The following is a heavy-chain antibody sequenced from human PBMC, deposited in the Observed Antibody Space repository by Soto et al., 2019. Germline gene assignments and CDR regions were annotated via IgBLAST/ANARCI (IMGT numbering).Heavy chain of an antibody. CDR2: INPNSGGT. CDR3: ARTMGRGVSFDP. CDR1: GYTFTGYY. V-gene: IGHV1-2*04. Sequence: QVQLVQSGAEVKKPGASVKVSCKASGYTFTGYYMHWVRQAPGQGLEWMGWINPNSGGTNYAQKFQGWGTMTRDTSISTADMELSRLRSDDTAVYDCARTMGRGVSFDPWGQGTLVTVSS. D-gene: IGHD3-10*01. J-gene: IGHJ5*02.